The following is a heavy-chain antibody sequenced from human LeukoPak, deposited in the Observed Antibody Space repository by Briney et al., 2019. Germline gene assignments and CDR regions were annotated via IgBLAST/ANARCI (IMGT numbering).Heavy chain of an antibody. CDR2: IFYSGST. J-gene: IGHJ5*02. Sequence: KTSETLSLTCTVSSASISSSSYYWDWIRQPPGKGLEWIGSIFYSGSTSCNPSLKSRVTMSVDTSKNQFSLKLSSVTAADTAVYYCARDPRDISGTTTWGQGTLVTVSA. CDR3: ARDPRDISGTTT. CDR1: SASISSSSYY. V-gene: IGHV4-39*07. D-gene: IGHD1-7*01.